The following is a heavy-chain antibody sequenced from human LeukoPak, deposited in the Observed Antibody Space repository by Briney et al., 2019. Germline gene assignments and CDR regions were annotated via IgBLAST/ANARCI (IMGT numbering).Heavy chain of an antibody. D-gene: IGHD2/OR15-2a*01. Sequence: SETLSLTCAVYGGSFSGYYWSWIRQPPGKGLEWIGEINHSGSTNYNPSLKSRVTISVDTSKNQFSLKLSSVTAADTAVHYCARGYFQNYYYYYYMDVWGKGTTVTVSS. V-gene: IGHV4-34*01. CDR1: GGSFSGYY. J-gene: IGHJ6*03. CDR3: ARGYFQNYYYYYYMDV. CDR2: INHSGST.